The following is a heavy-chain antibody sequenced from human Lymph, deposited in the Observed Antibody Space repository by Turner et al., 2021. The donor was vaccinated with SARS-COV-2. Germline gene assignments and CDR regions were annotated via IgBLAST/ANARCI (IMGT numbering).Heavy chain of an antibody. Sequence: QVRLVASGGGVVQPGMSLILSCAASGFTFSSYAMHWVRQAPGKGLEWVALISYDGSNKYSADSVKGRFTISRDNSKNTLYLQMNSLRAEDTAVYYCAREMGAGSDYWGQGTLVTVSS. J-gene: IGHJ4*02. CDR3: AREMGAGSDY. CDR2: ISYDGSNK. V-gene: IGHV3-30*04. D-gene: IGHD3-10*01. CDR1: GFTFSSYA.